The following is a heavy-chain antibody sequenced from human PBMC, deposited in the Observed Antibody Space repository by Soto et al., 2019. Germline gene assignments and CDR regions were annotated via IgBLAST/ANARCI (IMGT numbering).Heavy chain of an antibody. CDR3: ARGGITMVRGGGYYYYYGMDV. CDR1: GYSISSGYY. Sequence: KTSETLSLTCAVSGYSISSGYYWGWIRQPPGKGLEWIGRIYHSGSTYYNPSLKSRVTISVDTSKNQFSLKLSSVTAADTAVYYCARGGITMVRGGGYYYYYGMDVWGQGTTVTVSS. V-gene: IGHV4-38-2*01. CDR2: IYHSGST. J-gene: IGHJ6*02. D-gene: IGHD3-10*01.